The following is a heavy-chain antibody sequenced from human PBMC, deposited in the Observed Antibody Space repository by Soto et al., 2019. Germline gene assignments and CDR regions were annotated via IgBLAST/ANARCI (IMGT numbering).Heavy chain of an antibody. CDR3: AKDVSGWYFRYFDY. J-gene: IGHJ4*02. CDR2: ISGSGGST. Sequence: EVQLLESGGGLVQPGGSLRLSCAASGFTFSSYAMSWVRQAPGKGLEWVSAISGSGGSTYYADFVKGRFTISRDNSKNTLYLQMNSLRTEDTAVYYCAKDVSGWYFRYFDYWGQGTLVTVSS. CDR1: GFTFSSYA. D-gene: IGHD6-19*01. V-gene: IGHV3-23*01.